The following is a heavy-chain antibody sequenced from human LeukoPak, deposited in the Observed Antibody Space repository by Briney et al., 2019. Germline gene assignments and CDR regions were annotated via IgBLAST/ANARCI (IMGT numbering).Heavy chain of an antibody. D-gene: IGHD3-10*01. CDR3: ARDGLNYYGSGRVYYYYGMDV. Sequence: PGGSLRLSCAASGFTFSDHYMDWVRQAPGKGLEWVGRTRNKANSYTTEYAASVKGRFTISRDDSKNSLYLQVNSLKTEDTAVYYCARDGLNYYGSGRVYYYYGMDVWGQGTTVTVSS. J-gene: IGHJ6*02. CDR2: TRNKANSYTT. V-gene: IGHV3-72*01. CDR1: GFTFSDHY.